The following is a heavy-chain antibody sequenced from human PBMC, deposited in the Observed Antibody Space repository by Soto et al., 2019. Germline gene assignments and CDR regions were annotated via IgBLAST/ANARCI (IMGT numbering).Heavy chain of an antibody. V-gene: IGHV3-33*06. CDR3: AKDTLYNNYGMDV. CDR1: GVTFSSYG. J-gene: IGHJ6*02. Sequence: GGSLRLACAASGVTFSSYGMHWVRQAPGKGLEWVAVIWYDGSNKYYADSVKGRFTISRDNSKNTLFLQVNSLRAEDTAVYFCAKDTLYNNYGMDVWGQGTTVTVSS. CDR2: IWYDGSNK.